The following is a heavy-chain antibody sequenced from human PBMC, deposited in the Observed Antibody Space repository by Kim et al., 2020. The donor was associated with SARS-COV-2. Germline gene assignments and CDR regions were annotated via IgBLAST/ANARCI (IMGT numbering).Heavy chain of an antibody. V-gene: IGHV3-64D*06. CDR1: GFTFSSYA. D-gene: IGHD6-13*01. CDR2: ISSNGGST. Sequence: GGSLRLSCSASGFTFSSYAMHWVRQAPGKGLECVSAISSNGGSTYYADSVKGRFTISRDNSKNTLYLQMSSLRAEDTAVYYCVKEGRSSWVIAHSNNHYWGQGTLVTVSS. CDR3: VKEGRSSWVIAHSNNHY. J-gene: IGHJ4*02.